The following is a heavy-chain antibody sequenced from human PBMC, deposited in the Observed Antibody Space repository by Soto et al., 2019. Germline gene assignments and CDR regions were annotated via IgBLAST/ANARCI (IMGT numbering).Heavy chain of an antibody. CDR1: GYTFTSYA. Sequence: GASVKVSCKASGYTFTSYAMHWVRQATRQRLEWMGWINAGNGNTKYSQKFQGRVTITRDTSASTAYMELSSLRSEDTAVYYCARDARPMILVACTWFAPWGQGTLVTVSP. CDR2: INAGNGNT. J-gene: IGHJ5*02. D-gene: IGHD3-22*01. V-gene: IGHV1-3*01. CDR3: ARDARPMILVACTWFAP.